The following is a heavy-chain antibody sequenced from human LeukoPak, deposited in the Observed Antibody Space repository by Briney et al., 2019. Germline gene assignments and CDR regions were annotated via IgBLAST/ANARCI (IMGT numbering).Heavy chain of an antibody. J-gene: IGHJ4*02. CDR1: GFIFSSFS. Sequence: TGGSLTLSCAPSGFIFSSFSTRWARQAPGKGLEWVSCISSSGGDIYYADSVKGRFTISRDNAKNSLFLQMNSLRVEDTGVYYGARDPITFGGVIAKGGYYFGQWGQGALVSVSS. CDR3: ARDPITFGGVIAKGGYYFGQ. D-gene: IGHD3-16*02. CDR2: ISSSGGDI. V-gene: IGHV3-21*01.